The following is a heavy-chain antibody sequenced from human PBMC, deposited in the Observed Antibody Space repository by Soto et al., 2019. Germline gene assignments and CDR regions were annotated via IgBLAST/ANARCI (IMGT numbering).Heavy chain of an antibody. Sequence: EVQLLESGGGLVQPGGPLRLSCAASGFNFSNYALTWVRQAPGKGLEWDSTVSGSRGSTYYADSVKGRFTISRDNSKDTLYLQMNSVRADDTAVYYCAKDQGSSWYAIDYWGQGTLVTVSS. CDR2: VSGSRGST. V-gene: IGHV3-23*01. D-gene: IGHD6-13*01. J-gene: IGHJ4*02. CDR3: AKDQGSSWYAIDY. CDR1: GFNFSNYA.